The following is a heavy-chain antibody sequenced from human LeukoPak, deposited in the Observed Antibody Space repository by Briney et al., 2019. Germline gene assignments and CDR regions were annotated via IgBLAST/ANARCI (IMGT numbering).Heavy chain of an antibody. CDR1: GGTSSSYA. Sequence: ASVKVSCKASGGTSSSYAISWVRQAPGQGLEWMGGIIPIFGTANYAQKFQGRVTITADESTSTAYMELSSLRSEDTAVYYCASYSSSWFDAFDIWGQGTMVTVSS. D-gene: IGHD6-13*01. CDR2: IIPIFGTA. J-gene: IGHJ3*02. CDR3: ASYSSSWFDAFDI. V-gene: IGHV1-69*13.